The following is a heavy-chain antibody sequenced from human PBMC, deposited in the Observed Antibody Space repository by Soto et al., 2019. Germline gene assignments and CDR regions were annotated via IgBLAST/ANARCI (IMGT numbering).Heavy chain of an antibody. J-gene: IGHJ6*02. CDR3: ARDRLSTRWTEGLEV. V-gene: IGHV3-30-3*01. D-gene: IGHD2-15*01. CDR1: GFTFSGYA. CDR2: ISHDGRNR. Sequence: QVQLVESGGGVVQPGRSLRLSCAASGFTFSGYAMHWFRQAPGKGLEGVAFISHDGRNRPNADSVKGRLTISRENSRNTLYLQLNSLMREDTAEYYCARDRLSTRWTEGLEVWGHGTTVTVSS.